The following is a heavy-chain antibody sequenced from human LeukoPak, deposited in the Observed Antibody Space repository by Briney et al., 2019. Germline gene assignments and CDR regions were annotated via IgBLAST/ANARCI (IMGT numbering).Heavy chain of an antibody. V-gene: IGHV3-21*01. D-gene: IGHD3-22*01. Sequence: GGSLRLSCVASGFTHSSYNMKWVRQAPGKRLEWVSSISWRSSDIEYADSVKGRFTISRDIDKKSLYLQMNSLRAEDTAVYYCARTLVVVMYYGMDVWGQGTTVTVSS. CDR3: ARTLVVVMYYGMDV. CDR2: ISWRSSDI. CDR1: GFTHSSYN. J-gene: IGHJ6*02.